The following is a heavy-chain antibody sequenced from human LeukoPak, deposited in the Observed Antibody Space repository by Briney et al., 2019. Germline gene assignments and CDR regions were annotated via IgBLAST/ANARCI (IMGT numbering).Heavy chain of an antibody. CDR2: ISSRGTTI. Sequence: GGSLRLSCAASGFSFSDYHVSWIRQAPGKGLECVSYISSRGTTIYYADSVKGRFTISRDNAKNSLYLQMSSLRAEDTAVYYCARVYYGSGSPRHFDYWGQGTLVTVSS. D-gene: IGHD3-10*01. V-gene: IGHV3-11*01. CDR3: ARVYYGSGSPRHFDY. J-gene: IGHJ4*02. CDR1: GFSFSDYH.